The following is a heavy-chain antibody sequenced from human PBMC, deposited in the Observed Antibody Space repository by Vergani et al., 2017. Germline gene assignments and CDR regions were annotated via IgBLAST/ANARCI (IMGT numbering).Heavy chain of an antibody. Sequence: EVQVVESGGGVVRPGGSLRLSCAASGFTFSSYSMNWVRQAPGKGLEWVSYISSSSSTIYYADSVKGRFTISRDNAKNSLYLQMNSLRAEDTAVYYCARGKTTRGAHWGQGTLVTVSS. V-gene: IGHV3-48*01. CDR2: ISSSSSTI. CDR3: ARGKTTRGAH. J-gene: IGHJ4*02. CDR1: GFTFSSYS. D-gene: IGHD1-7*01.